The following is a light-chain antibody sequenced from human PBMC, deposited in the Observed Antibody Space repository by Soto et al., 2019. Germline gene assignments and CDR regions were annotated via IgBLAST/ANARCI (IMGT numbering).Light chain of an antibody. CDR2: DTS. J-gene: IGKJ2*02. CDR1: QSVSRF. V-gene: IGKV3-15*01. CDR3: QQYDNWPPCT. Sequence: EIVMTQSPATRSVSPGERVTLSCRASQSVSRFLAWYQQRPGQAPRLLIYDTSTRATVVPARFSGSGSGTEFRLTLSSLQSEDFAVYYCQQYDNWPPCTFGQGTKLEVK.